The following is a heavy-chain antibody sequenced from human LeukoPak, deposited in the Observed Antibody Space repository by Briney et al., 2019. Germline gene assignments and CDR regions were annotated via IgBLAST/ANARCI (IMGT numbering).Heavy chain of an antibody. J-gene: IGHJ4*02. CDR1: GGSFSGYY. D-gene: IGHD6-13*01. Sequence: PSETLSLTCAVYGGSFSGYYWSWIRQPPGKGLEWIGEINHSGSTNYNPSLKSRVTISVDTSKNQFSLKLSPVTAADTAVYYCARAPPIEAAGTNFDSWGQGTLVTVSS. CDR3: ARAPPIEAAGTNFDS. V-gene: IGHV4-34*01. CDR2: INHSGST.